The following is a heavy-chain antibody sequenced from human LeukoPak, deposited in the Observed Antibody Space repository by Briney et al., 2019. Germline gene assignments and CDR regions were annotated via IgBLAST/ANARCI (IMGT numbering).Heavy chain of an antibody. J-gene: IGHJ1*01. CDR3: ARAPDGVVEYFQY. CDR2: IYHSGST. D-gene: IGHD2-15*01. Sequence: PSGTLSLTCAVSGGSFSSNNWWSWVRQPPGKGLEWIGEIYHSGSTKYNPSLKSRVTMSIDKSKNQFPLNLSFVTAADTAVYYCARAPDGVVEYFQYWGQGTLVTVSS. CDR1: GGSFSSNNW. V-gene: IGHV4-4*02.